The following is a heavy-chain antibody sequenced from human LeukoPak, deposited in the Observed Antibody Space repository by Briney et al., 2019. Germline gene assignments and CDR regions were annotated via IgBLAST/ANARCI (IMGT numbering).Heavy chain of an antibody. CDR3: AGELDSGSHKADY. V-gene: IGHV1-2*02. D-gene: IGHD1-26*01. Sequence: ASVKVSCKASGYTFTGYYMHWVRQAPGQGLEWMGWINPNSGGTNYAQKFQGRVTMTRDTSISTAYMELSRLKSDDTAVYYCAGELDSGSHKADYWGQGTLVTVSS. J-gene: IGHJ4*02. CDR2: INPNSGGT. CDR1: GYTFTGYY.